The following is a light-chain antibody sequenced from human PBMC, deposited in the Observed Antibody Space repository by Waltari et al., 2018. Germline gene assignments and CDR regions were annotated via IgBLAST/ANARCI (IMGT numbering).Light chain of an antibody. V-gene: IGKV4-1*01. CDR3: QQYYSTPIT. Sequence: DIVMTQSPDSLAVSLGEGATINCQYSQSVLYSSNNKNYLAWYQQKPGQPPKLLIYWASTRESGVPDRFSGSGSGTDFTLTISSLQAEDVAVYYCQQYYSTPITFGQGTRLEIK. J-gene: IGKJ5*01. CDR2: WAS. CDR1: QSVLYSSNNKNY.